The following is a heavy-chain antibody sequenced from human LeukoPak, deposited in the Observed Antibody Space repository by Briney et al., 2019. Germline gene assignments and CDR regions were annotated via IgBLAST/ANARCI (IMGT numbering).Heavy chain of an antibody. CDR1: GFTFSSYA. D-gene: IGHD3-9*01. J-gene: IGHJ3*02. Sequence: GGSLRLSCSASGFTFSSYAMHWVRQAPGKGLEYVSAISSNGGSTYYADSVKGRFTISRDNSKNTLYRQMSSLRAEDTGVYYCVKGSGYFDWGDAFDIWGQGTMVTVSS. V-gene: IGHV3-64D*06. CDR3: VKGSGYFDWGDAFDI. CDR2: ISSNGGST.